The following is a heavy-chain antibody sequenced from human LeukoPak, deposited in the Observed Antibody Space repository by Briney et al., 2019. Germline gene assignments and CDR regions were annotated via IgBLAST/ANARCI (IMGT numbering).Heavy chain of an antibody. CDR2: ISSSSSST. CDR1: GFTFSSYS. Sequence: GGSLRLSCAVSGFTFSSYSMNWVRQAPGKGQEWVSSISSSSSSTYYADSVKGRFPISRHNAKNSLYLQMNSLRAEDTAVYYCARDLKGVVFDYWGQGTLVTVSS. J-gene: IGHJ4*02. V-gene: IGHV3-21*01. D-gene: IGHD3-3*01. CDR3: ARDLKGVVFDY.